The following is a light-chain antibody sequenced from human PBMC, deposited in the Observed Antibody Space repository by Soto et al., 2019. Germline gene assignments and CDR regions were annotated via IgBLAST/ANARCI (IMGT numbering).Light chain of an antibody. Sequence: EIVLTQSPGTLSLSPGERATLSCRASQSVSSSYLAWYQQKPGQAPRLLIYGASSRATGIPDRFSGSGSGTDFTLIISRLEPEDSAVYYCHQYGRSAWTFGQGTKVEIK. V-gene: IGKV3-20*01. CDR2: GAS. CDR3: HQYGRSAWT. J-gene: IGKJ1*01. CDR1: QSVSSSY.